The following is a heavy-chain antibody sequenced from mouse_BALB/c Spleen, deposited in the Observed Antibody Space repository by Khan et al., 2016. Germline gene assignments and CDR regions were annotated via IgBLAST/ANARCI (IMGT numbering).Heavy chain of an antibody. CDR2: INPDSSTI. Sequence: EVKLLESGGGLVQPGGSLKLSCAASGFDFSRYWMSWVRQAPGKGLEWIGEINPDSSTINYTPSLKDKFILSRDNANNTLYLQMSKVRSEDTALCCGARLGYYGYGDYRGQGTTLTVSS. V-gene: IGHV4-1*02. CDR1: GFDFSRYW. CDR3: ARLGYYGYGDY. D-gene: IGHD1-2*01. J-gene: IGHJ2*01.